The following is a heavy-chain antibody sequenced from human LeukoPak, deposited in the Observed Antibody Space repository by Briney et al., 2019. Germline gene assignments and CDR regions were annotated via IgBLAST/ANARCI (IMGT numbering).Heavy chain of an antibody. Sequence: PSETLSLTCTVSGGSISSYYWSWIRHPPGKGLEWIGYIYDSGSTNYNPSLKSRVTISVDTSKNQFSLKLSSVTAADTPVYYCARHIDGYIHFDYWGQGTLVTVSS. V-gene: IGHV4-59*08. CDR2: IYDSGST. CDR3: ARHIDGYIHFDY. J-gene: IGHJ4*02. D-gene: IGHD5-24*01. CDR1: GGSISSYY.